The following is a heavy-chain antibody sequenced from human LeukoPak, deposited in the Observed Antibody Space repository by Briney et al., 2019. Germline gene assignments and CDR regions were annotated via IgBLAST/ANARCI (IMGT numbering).Heavy chain of an antibody. CDR1: GFTFNDYY. V-gene: IGHV3-11*01. J-gene: IGHJ4*02. CDR2: ISSSGSSK. Sequence: GGSLRLSCAASGFTFNDYYMSWIRQAPGKGLEWISYISSSGSSKYYADSVKGRFTISRDNAKNSLYLQMNSLRVEDTAVYYCANSILGWLQVGPYFDYWGQGTLVTVSS. CDR3: ANSILGWLQVGPYFDY. D-gene: IGHD5-24*01.